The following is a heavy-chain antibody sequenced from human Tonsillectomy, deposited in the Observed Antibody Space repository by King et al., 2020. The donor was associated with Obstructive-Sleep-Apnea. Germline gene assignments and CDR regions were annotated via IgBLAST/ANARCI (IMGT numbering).Heavy chain of an antibody. V-gene: IGHV3-7*01. CDR3: ARGWTARWLEARY. Sequence: VQLVESGGGLVQPGESLRLSCAASGFTFSRYWMTWVRQAPGKGLEWVANINQDGSEKDSVDSVKGRFTISRDNAKNSLYLQMNSLRPEDTATYYCARGWTARWLEARYWGQGTPVTVSS. CDR2: INQDGSEK. J-gene: IGHJ4*02. CDR1: GFTFSRYW. D-gene: IGHD6-19*01.